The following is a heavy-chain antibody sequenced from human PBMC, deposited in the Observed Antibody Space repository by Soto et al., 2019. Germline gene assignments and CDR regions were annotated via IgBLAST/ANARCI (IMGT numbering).Heavy chain of an antibody. CDR2: IDPSDSYT. CDR3: ARQVGATDYYGMDG. V-gene: IGHV5-10-1*01. Sequence: PGESLKISCKGSGYSFTSYWISWVRQMPGKGLEWMGWIDPSDSYTHYSPSFQGHVTISADKSIITAYLQWTSLKASDTAMYYCARQVGATDYYGMDGWGQGPTVTVSS. J-gene: IGHJ6*02. CDR1: GYSFTSYW. D-gene: IGHD1-26*01.